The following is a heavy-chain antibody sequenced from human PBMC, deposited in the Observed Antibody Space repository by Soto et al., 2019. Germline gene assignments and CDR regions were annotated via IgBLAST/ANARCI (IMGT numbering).Heavy chain of an antibody. CDR3: ARGLGCSSTSCYPTWIQPWPRTGYFGY. D-gene: IGHD2-2*01. CDR2: INHSGST. CDR1: GGSFSGYY. V-gene: IGHV4-34*01. J-gene: IGHJ4*02. Sequence: SETLSLTCAVYGGSFSGYYWGWIRQPPGKGLEWIGEINHSGSTNYNPSLKSRVTISVDTSKNQFSLKLSSVTAADTAVYYCARGLGCSSTSCYPTWIQPWPRTGYFGYWGQGSLVTV.